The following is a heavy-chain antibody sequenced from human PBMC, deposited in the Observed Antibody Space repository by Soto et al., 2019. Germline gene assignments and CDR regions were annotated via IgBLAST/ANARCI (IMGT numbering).Heavy chain of an antibody. CDR2: ISSSSSYI. Sequence: EVQLVESGGGLVKPGGSLRLSCAASGFTFSSYSMNWVRQAPGKGLEWVSSISSSSSYIYYADSVKGRFTISRDNAXNXXYLQMNSLRAEDTAVYYCARDRNLRIIAAAGTYYLWGQGTLVTVSS. D-gene: IGHD6-13*01. CDR1: GFTFSSYS. J-gene: IGHJ5*02. CDR3: ARDRNLRIIAAAGTYYL. V-gene: IGHV3-21*01.